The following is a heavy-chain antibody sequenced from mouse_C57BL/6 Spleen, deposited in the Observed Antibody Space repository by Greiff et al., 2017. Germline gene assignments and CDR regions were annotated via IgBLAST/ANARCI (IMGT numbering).Heavy chain of an antibody. V-gene: IGHV1-31*01. J-gene: IGHJ4*01. Sequence: EVQLQQSGPELVKPGASVKISCKASGYSFTGYYMHWVKQSHGNILDWIGYIYPYNGVSSYNQKFKGKATLTVDKSSSTAYMELRSLTSEDSAVYSCASYPYCSSYYSMDYWGQGTSVTVSS. CDR2: IYPYNGVS. CDR3: ASYPYCSSYYSMDY. CDR1: GYSFTGYY. D-gene: IGHD1-1*01.